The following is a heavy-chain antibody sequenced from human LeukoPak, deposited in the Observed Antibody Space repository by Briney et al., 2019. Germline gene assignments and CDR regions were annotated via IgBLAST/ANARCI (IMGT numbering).Heavy chain of an antibody. J-gene: IGHJ4*02. CDR1: GYTFTGYY. CDR2: INPNSGGT. V-gene: IGHV1-2*02. CDR3: ARGGSHYDILTGYYKEFDY. D-gene: IGHD3-9*01. Sequence: ASVKVSCTASGYTFTGYYMHWVRQAPGQGLEWMGWINPNSGGTNYAQKFQGRVTMTRDTSISTAYMELSRLRSDDTAVYYCARGGSHYDILTGYYKEFDYWGQGTLVTVSS.